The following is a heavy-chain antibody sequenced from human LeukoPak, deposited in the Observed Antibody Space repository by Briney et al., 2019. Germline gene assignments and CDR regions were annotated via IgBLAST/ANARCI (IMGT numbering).Heavy chain of an antibody. CDR3: ARGLLTFGGVIGGPQALEYFQH. CDR2: SSAYNGRT. Sequence: ASVKVSCKASGYTFTNYGISWVRQAPGQGLEWMGWSSAYNGRTNYAQKFQGRVTMTTETSTSTAYMELRSLTSDDTAMYYCARGLLTFGGVIGGPQALEYFQHWGQGTLVTVSS. V-gene: IGHV1-18*01. CDR1: GYTFTNYG. D-gene: IGHD3-16*02. J-gene: IGHJ1*01.